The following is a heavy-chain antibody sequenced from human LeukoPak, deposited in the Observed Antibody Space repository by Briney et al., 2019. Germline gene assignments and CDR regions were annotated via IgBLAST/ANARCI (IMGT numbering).Heavy chain of an antibody. V-gene: IGHV3-30*04. J-gene: IGHJ3*02. CDR2: ISYDGSNK. CDR3: SIDDAFDI. Sequence: GGSLRLSCAASGFTFSSYAMHWVRQAPGKGLEWVAVISYDGSNKYYADSVKGRFTISRDNSKNTAYLQMNSLKTEDTAVYYCSIDDAFDIWGQGTMVTVSS. D-gene: IGHD3-16*02. CDR1: GFTFSSYA.